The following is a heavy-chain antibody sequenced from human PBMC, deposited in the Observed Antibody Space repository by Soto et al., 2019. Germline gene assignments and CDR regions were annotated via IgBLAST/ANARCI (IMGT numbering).Heavy chain of an antibody. CDR2: ISGSGGGT. Sequence: GGSLRLSCAASGFTFSTYAMNWVRQAPGKGLEWVSGISGSGGGTYYADSVKGRFTISRDNSKNTLYLQMNSLRAEDTAVYFCAKDRTVYYDFWSGPPSLDVWGQGTTVTVSS. V-gene: IGHV3-23*01. CDR1: GFTFSTYA. D-gene: IGHD3-3*01. CDR3: AKDRTVYYDFWSGPPSLDV. J-gene: IGHJ6*02.